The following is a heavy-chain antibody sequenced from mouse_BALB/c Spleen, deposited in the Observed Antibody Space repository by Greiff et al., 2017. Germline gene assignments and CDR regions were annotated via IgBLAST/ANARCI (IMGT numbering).Heavy chain of an antibody. V-gene: IGHV7-3*02. Sequence: EVKVEESGGGLVQPGGSLRLSCATSGFTFTDYYMSWVRQPPGKALEWLGFIRNKANGYTTEYSASVKGRFTISRDNSQSILYLQMNTLRAEDSATYYCARDGDWAFAYWGQGTLVTVSA. CDR1: GFTFTDYY. J-gene: IGHJ3*01. CDR2: IRNKANGYTT. D-gene: IGHD4-1*01. CDR3: ARDGDWAFAY.